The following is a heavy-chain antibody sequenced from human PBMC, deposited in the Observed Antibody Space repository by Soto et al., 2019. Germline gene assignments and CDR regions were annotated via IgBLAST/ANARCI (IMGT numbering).Heavy chain of an antibody. CDR2: IYYSGST. Sequence: SETLCLTCTVSGGSISSGDYYWSWIRQPPGKGLEWIGYIYYSGSTYYNPSLKSRVTISVDTSKNQFSLKLSSVTAADTAVYYCAREDTAMVEGFDYWGQGTLVTVSS. CDR1: GGSISSGDYY. D-gene: IGHD5-18*01. V-gene: IGHV4-30-4*01. CDR3: AREDTAMVEGFDY. J-gene: IGHJ4*02.